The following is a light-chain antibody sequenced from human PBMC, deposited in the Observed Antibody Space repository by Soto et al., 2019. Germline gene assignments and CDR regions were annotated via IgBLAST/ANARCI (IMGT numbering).Light chain of an antibody. CDR3: QQYHSYWT. Sequence: DFQMTQSPSTLSASLGDRVNIACRARQNIRRRLAWIQQKPGKAPKLLIYDASSLESGVPQRFSCSGSGTEFTLTISSLQTDDFSTYYCQQYHSYWTFGQGTKVQI. V-gene: IGKV1-5*01. CDR1: QNIRRR. CDR2: DAS. J-gene: IGKJ1*01.